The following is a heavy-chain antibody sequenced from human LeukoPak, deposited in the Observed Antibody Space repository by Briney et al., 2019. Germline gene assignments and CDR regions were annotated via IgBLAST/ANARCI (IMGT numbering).Heavy chain of an antibody. J-gene: IGHJ5*02. CDR1: GFTFSSYS. D-gene: IGHD3-10*01. V-gene: IGHV3-21*01. CDR2: ISSSSSYI. CDR3: ASTMVRGVRTRMNWFDP. Sequence: PGGSLRLSCAASGFTFSSYSMNWVHQAPGKGLEWVSSISSSSSYIYYADSVKGRFTISRDNAKNSLYLQMNSLRAEDTAVYCCASTMVRGVRTRMNWFDPWGQGTLVTVSS.